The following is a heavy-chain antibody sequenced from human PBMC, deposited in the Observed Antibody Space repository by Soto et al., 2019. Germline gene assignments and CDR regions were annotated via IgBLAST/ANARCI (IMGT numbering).Heavy chain of an antibody. Sequence: PSETLSLTCTVPGGSISSYYWSWIRQPPGKGLEWIGYIYYSGSTNYSPSLNSRVTISVDTSKNQFSLRLSSVTAADTAVYYCGRSSSYCDYAYWGQGTLVTVS. V-gene: IGHV4-59*08. J-gene: IGHJ4*02. CDR2: IYYSGST. CDR1: GGSISSYY. D-gene: IGHD3-16*01. CDR3: GRSSSYCDYAY.